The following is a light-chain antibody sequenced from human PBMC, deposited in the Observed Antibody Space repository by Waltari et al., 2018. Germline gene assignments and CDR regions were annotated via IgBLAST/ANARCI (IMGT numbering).Light chain of an antibody. CDR3: QSFDISLRSWV. Sequence: QSVLTQPPSVSGAPGQRVTISCPRNSPNTGTASSSHWSQQLPGRAPKPHTYDKRNRASGDPDRFAGSKSGASASLAITGLQAEDEADYDCQSFDISLRSWVFGGGTKLTVL. CDR2: DKR. J-gene: IGLJ3*02. CDR1: SPNTGTASS. V-gene: IGLV1-40*01.